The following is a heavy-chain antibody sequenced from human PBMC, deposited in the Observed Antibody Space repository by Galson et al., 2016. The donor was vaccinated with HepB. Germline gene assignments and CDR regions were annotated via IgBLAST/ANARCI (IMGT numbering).Heavy chain of an antibody. CDR3: AKGGSGSYWRNAFDI. Sequence: SLRLSCAASGFTFSSYAMSWVRQAPGKGLEWVSTISGSGGSTYYADSVKGRFTISRDNSKNTLYLQMNSLRADDTAVYYCAKGGSGSYWRNAFDIWGQGTMVTVSS. D-gene: IGHD1-26*01. J-gene: IGHJ3*02. CDR1: GFTFSSYA. CDR2: ISGSGGST. V-gene: IGHV3-23*01.